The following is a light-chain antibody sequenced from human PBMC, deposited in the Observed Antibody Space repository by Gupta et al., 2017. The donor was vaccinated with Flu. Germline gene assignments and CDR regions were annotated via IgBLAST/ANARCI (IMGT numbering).Light chain of an antibody. V-gene: IGKV3-20*01. CDR2: GAS. J-gene: IGKJ2*01. CDR3: QQYRSSLYT. CDR1: QSINSNY. Sequence: DIVLTQSPGTLSLSPGESATLSCRASQSINSNYLAWYQQKPGQAPRLLSFGASNRATGIPVRFSGSGSGTDFTLTISRLEPEDFAMYYCQQYRSSLYTFGQGTKLEI.